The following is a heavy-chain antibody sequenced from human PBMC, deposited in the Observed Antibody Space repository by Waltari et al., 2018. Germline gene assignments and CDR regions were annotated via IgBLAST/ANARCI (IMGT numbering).Heavy chain of an antibody. Sequence: QVQLVQSGAEVKKPGSSVKVSCKASGGTFSSYAISWVRQAPGQGLEWMGRSTPIFGTANYAQKFQGRVTITADKSTSTAYMELSSLRSEDTAVYYCARGGTVLTPGELQGDYWGQGTLVTVSS. CDR2: STPIFGTA. CDR1: GGTFSSYA. V-gene: IGHV1-69*08. D-gene: IGHD3-16*01. CDR3: ARGGTVLTPGELQGDY. J-gene: IGHJ4*02.